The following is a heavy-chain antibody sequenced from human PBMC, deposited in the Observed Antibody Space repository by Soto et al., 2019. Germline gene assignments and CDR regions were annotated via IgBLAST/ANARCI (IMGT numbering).Heavy chain of an antibody. Sequence: GGSLRLSCVGSGFTFSTYSINWVRQAPGKGLEWVSSISSRSDIYYADSVKGRFTISRDNAKNTLYLEMNSLRAEDSAVYYCADLSVTGGVDVWGQGTTVTVSS. CDR2: ISSRSDI. V-gene: IGHV3-21*04. CDR1: GFTFSTYS. CDR3: ADLSVTGGVDV. J-gene: IGHJ6*02. D-gene: IGHD3-16*01.